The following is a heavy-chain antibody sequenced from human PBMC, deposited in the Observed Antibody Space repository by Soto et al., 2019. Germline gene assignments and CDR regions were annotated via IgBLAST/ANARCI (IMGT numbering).Heavy chain of an antibody. CDR2: IHYSGST. V-gene: IGHV4-39*01. J-gene: IGHJ4*02. Sequence: QLQLQESGPGLVKPSETLSLTCSVSGDSISISSYYWGWVRQPPGKGLEWIGSIHYSGSTHYNPSLQSRGTISGDASKKQFSLKRGSVTAADTAMYYCASTKDEALYFDYWGQGNLVTVSS. D-gene: IGHD2-15*01. CDR1: GDSISISSYY. CDR3: ASTKDEALYFDY.